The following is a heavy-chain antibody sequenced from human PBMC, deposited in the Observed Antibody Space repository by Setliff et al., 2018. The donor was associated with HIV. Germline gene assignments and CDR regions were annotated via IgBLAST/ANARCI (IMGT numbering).Heavy chain of an antibody. CDR2: IGSSNHGI. Sequence: PGGSLRLSCAASGFTFSSYSMTWVRQAPGKGLDWVAHIGSSNHGIHYTASVQGRFTVSRDNANNLLFLQMNNLRDEDTAVYYCASFYGDYGYWGHGTQVTVSS. J-gene: IGHJ4*01. V-gene: IGHV3-48*02. CDR1: GFTFSSYS. CDR3: ASFYGDYGY. D-gene: IGHD3-10*01.